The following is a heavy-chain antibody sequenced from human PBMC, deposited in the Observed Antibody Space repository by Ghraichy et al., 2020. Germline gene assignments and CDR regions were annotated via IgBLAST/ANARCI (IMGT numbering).Heavy chain of an antibody. CDR2: ISGSNGNT. D-gene: IGHD3-10*01. V-gene: IGHV1-18*01. CDR1: GYTFTSYG. Sequence: ASVKVSCKASGYTFTSYGISWVRQAPGQGLEWMGWISGSNGNTNYVEKLQGRVTMTTDTSTRTVYMELRSLRSDDTAVYYCARDDPPRRRFGELRNSYYYGMDVWGQGTTVTVSS. CDR3: ARDDPPRRRFGELRNSYYYGMDV. J-gene: IGHJ6*02.